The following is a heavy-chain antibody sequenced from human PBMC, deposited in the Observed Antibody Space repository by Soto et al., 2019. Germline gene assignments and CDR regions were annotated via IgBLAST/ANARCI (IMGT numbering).Heavy chain of an antibody. D-gene: IGHD5-18*01. V-gene: IGHV3-48*02. CDR1: GFTFSSYT. Sequence: PGGSLRLSCAATGFTFSSYTINWVRQAPGKGLEWVSYISGSGRTTYYADSVKGRFTISRDNAKNSVSLQLSSLRDEDAAVYYCARVRGYAHGGAFDTWGQGTMVTVSS. CDR2: ISGSGRTT. J-gene: IGHJ3*02. CDR3: ARVRGYAHGGAFDT.